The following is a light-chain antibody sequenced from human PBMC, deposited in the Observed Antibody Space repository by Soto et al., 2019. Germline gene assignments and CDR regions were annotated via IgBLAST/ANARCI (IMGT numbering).Light chain of an antibody. Sequence: EIVLTQSPATLSLSPGERATLSCRASQSVSSSQLAWYQQKPGQAPRLLIFGASIRAAGIPDRFSGSGSGADFTLTISRLEPEDFAVYYCQQYADSPPWTFGQGTKVEIK. V-gene: IGKV3-20*01. CDR1: QSVSSSQ. CDR2: GAS. CDR3: QQYADSPPWT. J-gene: IGKJ1*01.